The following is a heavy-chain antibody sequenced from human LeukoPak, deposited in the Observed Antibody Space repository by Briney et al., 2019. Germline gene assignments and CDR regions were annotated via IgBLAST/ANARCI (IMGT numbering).Heavy chain of an antibody. Sequence: SEALSLTCAVYGGSFSGYYWSWNRQPPGKGLEWIGEINHSGSTNYNPSLKSRVTISVDTSKNQFSLKLSSVTAADTAVYYCARALSGYDSWGQGTLVTVSS. V-gene: IGHV4-34*01. CDR1: GGSFSGYY. CDR2: INHSGST. J-gene: IGHJ5*02. D-gene: IGHD5-12*01. CDR3: ARALSGYDS.